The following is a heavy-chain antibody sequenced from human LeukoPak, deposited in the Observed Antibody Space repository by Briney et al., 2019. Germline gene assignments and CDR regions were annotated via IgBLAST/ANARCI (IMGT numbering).Heavy chain of an antibody. V-gene: IGHV4-4*07. D-gene: IGHD6-13*01. J-gene: IGHJ6*03. Sequence: SETLSLTCTVSGGSISSYYWSWIRQPAGKGLEWIGRIYTSGSTNYNPSLKSRVTMSVDTSKNQFSLKLSSVTAADTAVYYCARVPVAAAGYYYYYYMDVWGKGATVTVSS. CDR3: ARVPVAAAGYYYYYYMDV. CDR1: GGSISSYY. CDR2: IYTSGST.